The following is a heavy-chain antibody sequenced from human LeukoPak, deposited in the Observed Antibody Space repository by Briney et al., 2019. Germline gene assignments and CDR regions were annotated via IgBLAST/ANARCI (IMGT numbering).Heavy chain of an antibody. CDR3: VRDDDRWGFVL. CDR2: IRSSSSYI. D-gene: IGHD3-22*01. Sequence: GASLRLSCAASGFTFSNYSMNWVRQAPGKGLEWVSYIRSSSSYIYYADSVKGRFTISRDNAKNSLYLQMNSLRAEDTAVYYCVRDDDRWGFVLWGRGTLVAVSS. CDR1: GFTFSNYS. V-gene: IGHV3-21*01. J-gene: IGHJ2*01.